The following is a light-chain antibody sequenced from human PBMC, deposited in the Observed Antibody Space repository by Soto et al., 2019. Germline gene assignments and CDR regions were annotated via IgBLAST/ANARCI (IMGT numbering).Light chain of an antibody. CDR1: SSNIGAGYD. J-gene: IGLJ2*01. CDR2: GNS. V-gene: IGLV1-40*01. CDR3: QSYDSSLSGSV. Sequence: QSVLTQPPSVSGAPVQRVTISCTGSSSNIGAGYDVHWYQQLPGTAPKLLIYGNSNRPSGVPDRFSGSKSGTSASLAITGLQAEDEADYYCQSYDSSLSGSVFGGGTKHRP.